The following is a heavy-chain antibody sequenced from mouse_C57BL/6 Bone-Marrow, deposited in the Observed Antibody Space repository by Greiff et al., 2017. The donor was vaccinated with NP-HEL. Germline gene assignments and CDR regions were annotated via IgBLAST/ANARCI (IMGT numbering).Heavy chain of an antibody. J-gene: IGHJ1*03. V-gene: IGHV1-81*01. Sequence: VMLVESGAELARPGASVKLSCKASGYTFTSYGISWVKQRTGQGLEWIGEIYPRSGNTYYNEKFKGKATLTADKSSSTAYMELRSLTSEDSAVYFCASPYFYGSSPYWYFDVWGTGTTVTVSS. D-gene: IGHD1-1*01. CDR2: IYPRSGNT. CDR1: GYTFTSYG. CDR3: ASPYFYGSSPYWYFDV.